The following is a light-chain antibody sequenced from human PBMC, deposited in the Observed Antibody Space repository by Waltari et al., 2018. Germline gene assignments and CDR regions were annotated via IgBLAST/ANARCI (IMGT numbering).Light chain of an antibody. V-gene: IGLV2-23*02. CDR1: SSDVGSYNL. Sequence: QSALTQPASVSGSPGQSITISCTGTSSDVGSYNLVSWYRQHPGKAPKLLLYEVSNGPSGVSNRFSGSKSGNTASLTISGLQAEDEADYYCCSYAGSSTFVFGGGTKLTVL. J-gene: IGLJ2*01. CDR2: EVS. CDR3: CSYAGSSTFV.